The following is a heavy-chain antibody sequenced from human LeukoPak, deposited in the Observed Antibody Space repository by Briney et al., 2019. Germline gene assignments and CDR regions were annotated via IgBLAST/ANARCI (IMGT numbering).Heavy chain of an antibody. Sequence: QAGGSLRLSCAASGFTVSSYLMHWVRQPPGKGLVWVSRINSGESSTSYADSVKGRFTISRDNAKHTLYLQMNSLRAEDTAVYYCARAADYYYMDVWGKGTTVTISS. CDR3: ARAADYYYMDV. CDR2: INSGESST. J-gene: IGHJ6*03. CDR1: GFTVSSYL. V-gene: IGHV3-74*01.